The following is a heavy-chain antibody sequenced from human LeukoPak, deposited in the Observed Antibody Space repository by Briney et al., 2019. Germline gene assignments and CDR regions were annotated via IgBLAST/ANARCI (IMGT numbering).Heavy chain of an antibody. V-gene: IGHV4-34*01. CDR2: INHSGIT. CDR1: GESFNGYF. D-gene: IGHD2-15*01. CDR3: ARLAGCRDGSCSWPLDH. J-gene: IGHJ4*02. Sequence: SETLSLTCAVYGESFNGYFWSWIRQSPGKGLEWIGEINHSGITNYDPFFKSRVTISVDTSKHQFSLNLNSVTAADTAVYYCARLAGCRDGSCSWPLDHWGRGTPVTVSS.